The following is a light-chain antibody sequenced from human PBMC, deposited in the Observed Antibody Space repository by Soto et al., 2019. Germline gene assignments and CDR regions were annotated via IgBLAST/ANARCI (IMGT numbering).Light chain of an antibody. Sequence: QSALTQPPSASGSPGQSVTISCTGTSSDVGGYNYVSWYQQHPGKAPKLMIYEVSQRPSGVPDRFSGSKSGNTASLTVSGLQAEDEADDYCSSYGGSNNFVILGGGTKVTVL. CDR1: SSDVGGYNY. J-gene: IGLJ2*01. V-gene: IGLV2-8*01. CDR2: EVS. CDR3: SSYGGSNNFVI.